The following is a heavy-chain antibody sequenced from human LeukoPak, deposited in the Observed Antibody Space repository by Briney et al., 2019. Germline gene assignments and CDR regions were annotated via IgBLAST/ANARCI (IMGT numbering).Heavy chain of an antibody. D-gene: IGHD3-3*01. V-gene: IGHV4-39*01. Sequence: SETLSLTCSVTGDSIFNSRYFWGWIRQPPGKGLEWVASTYYTGKTFYNPSLKTRVTTSVDTSKNHFSLRLTSVTATDTAVYYCARHPNPDSDNNWRWDWGLGILVTVSS. CDR1: GDSIFNSRYF. CDR2: TYYTGKT. J-gene: IGHJ4*02. CDR3: ARHPNPDSDNNWRWD.